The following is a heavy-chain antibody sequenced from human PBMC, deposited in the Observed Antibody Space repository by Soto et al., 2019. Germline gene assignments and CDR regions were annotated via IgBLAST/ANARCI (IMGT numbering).Heavy chain of an antibody. J-gene: IGHJ5*02. V-gene: IGHV3-11*01. CDR2: ISDSGSSI. Sequence: GSLRLSCAASGFTFSDYYMNWIRQAPGKGLEWVSYISDSGSSIFYADSVKGRFTISRDSARKSLYLHMSSLRVEDTAVYYCARDTAFINSGFFDAWSQGTPVTVSS. D-gene: IGHD3-22*01. CDR3: ARDTAFINSGFFDA. CDR1: GFTFSDYY.